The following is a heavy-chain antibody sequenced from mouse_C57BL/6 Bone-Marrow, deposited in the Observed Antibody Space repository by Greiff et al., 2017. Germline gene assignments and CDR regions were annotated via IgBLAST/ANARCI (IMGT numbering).Heavy chain of an antibody. CDR2: IHPNSGSN. D-gene: IGHD2-1*01. CDR3: ARLFYYGNHYWYFDV. CDR1: GYTFTSYW. Sequence: QVQLQQPGAELVKPGASVKLSCKASGYTFTSYWMHWVKQRPGQGLEWIGMIHPNSGSNNYNEKFKSKATLTVDKSSSTAYMQLSSLTSEDSAVYYCARLFYYGNHYWYFDVWGTGTTVTVSS. J-gene: IGHJ1*03. V-gene: IGHV1-64*01.